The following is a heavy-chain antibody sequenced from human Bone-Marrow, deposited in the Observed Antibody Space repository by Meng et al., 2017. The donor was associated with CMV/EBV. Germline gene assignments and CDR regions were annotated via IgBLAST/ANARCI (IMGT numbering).Heavy chain of an antibody. CDR3: AKGGGFGVFGMDV. CDR2: ITSSSAYM. Sequence: GGSLRLSCAASGFIFSSYVMSWVRQAPGKGLEWVASITSSSAYMHYADSMKGRFTISRDNAENSLYLNLNSLRVEDTAVYYCAKGGGFGVFGMDVWGQGTTVTVSS. J-gene: IGHJ6*02. D-gene: IGHD3-10*01. V-gene: IGHV3-21*01. CDR1: GFIFSSYV.